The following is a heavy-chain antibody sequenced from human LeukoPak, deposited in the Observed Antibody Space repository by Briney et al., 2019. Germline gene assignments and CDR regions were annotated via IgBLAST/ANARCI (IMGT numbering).Heavy chain of an antibody. D-gene: IGHD3-3*01. V-gene: IGHV3-23*01. Sequence: PGGSLRLSCAASGFTFSSYAMSWVRQAPGKGLEWVSAISGSGGSTYYADPVKGRFTISRGNSKNTLYVQMNSLRAEDTAVYYCAKDRITVFGVVPDVWGKGTTVIVSS. CDR1: GFTFSSYA. CDR3: AKDRITVFGVVPDV. CDR2: ISGSGGST. J-gene: IGHJ6*04.